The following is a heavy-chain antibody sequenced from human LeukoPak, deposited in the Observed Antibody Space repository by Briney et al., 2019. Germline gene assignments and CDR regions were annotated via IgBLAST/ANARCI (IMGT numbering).Heavy chain of an antibody. V-gene: IGHV3-48*03. CDR1: GFTFSSSE. J-gene: IGHJ4*02. CDR3: ARESIAVAGAPFDH. Sequence: GGSLRLSCAASGFTFSSSEMTWVRQTPGKGLEWVSYISSGSTIYEADSVKGRFTISRDNAKNSLYLQMNRLGAEDTAVYYCARESIAVAGAPFDHWGQGTLVTVSS. CDR2: ISSGSTI. D-gene: IGHD6-19*01.